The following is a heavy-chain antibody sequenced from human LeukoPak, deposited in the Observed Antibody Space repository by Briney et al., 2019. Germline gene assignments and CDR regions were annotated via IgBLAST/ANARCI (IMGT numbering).Heavy chain of an antibody. Sequence: SVKVSCKASGGTFSSYAISWVRQAPGQGLEWMGGIIPIFGTANYAQKFQGRVTITADKSTSTAYMELSSLRSEDTAVYYCARGLEYQLLPLNWFDTWGQGTLVTVSS. V-gene: IGHV1-69*06. D-gene: IGHD2-15*01. J-gene: IGHJ5*02. CDR1: GGTFSSYA. CDR2: IIPIFGTA. CDR3: ARGLEYQLLPLNWFDT.